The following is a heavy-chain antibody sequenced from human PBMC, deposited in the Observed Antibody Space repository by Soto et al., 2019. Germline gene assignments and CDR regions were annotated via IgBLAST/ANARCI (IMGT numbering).Heavy chain of an antibody. Sequence: SVKVSCKASGGTFSSYAINWVRQAPGQGLEWMGGIIPIFGTANDSQKFQGRVSITADKATSTAYMELISLRSEDTAVYDCARDLYYDFWSGCIGGYYFGMNVWGQGTTVTVSS. CDR3: ARDLYYDFWSGCIGGYYFGMNV. CDR2: IIPIFGTA. V-gene: IGHV1-69*06. D-gene: IGHD3-3*01. J-gene: IGHJ6*02. CDR1: GGTFSSYA.